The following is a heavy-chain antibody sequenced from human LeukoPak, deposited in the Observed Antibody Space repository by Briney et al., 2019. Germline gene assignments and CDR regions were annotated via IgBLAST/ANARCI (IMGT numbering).Heavy chain of an antibody. CDR3: ARFPLAYCGGDCTYYMDV. CDR1: GFTFSSYW. D-gene: IGHD2-21*02. Sequence: GGSLRLSCAASGFTFSSYWTSWVRQAPGKGLEWVANIKQDGSEKYYVDSVKGRFTISRDNAKNSLYLQMNSLRAEDTAVYYCARFPLAYCGGDCTYYMDVWGKGTTVTISS. V-gene: IGHV3-7*03. CDR2: IKQDGSEK. J-gene: IGHJ6*03.